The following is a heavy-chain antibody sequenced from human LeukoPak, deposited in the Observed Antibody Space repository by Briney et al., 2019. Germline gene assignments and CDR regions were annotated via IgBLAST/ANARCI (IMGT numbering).Heavy chain of an antibody. J-gene: IGHJ4*02. CDR1: GFTFSGFS. CDR3: ARSAVRGVACDY. D-gene: IGHD3-10*01. Sequence: GGSLRLSCTASGFTFSGFSMHWVRQAPGKGLKWLSYISTSSRSTYYADSVKGRFTISRDNAKNTLSLDMHSLRPGDSAVYYCARSAVRGVACDYWGQGTLLTVSS. CDR2: ISTSSRST. V-gene: IGHV3-48*01.